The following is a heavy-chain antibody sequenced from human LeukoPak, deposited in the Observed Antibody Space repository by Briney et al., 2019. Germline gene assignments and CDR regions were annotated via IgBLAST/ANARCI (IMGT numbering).Heavy chain of an antibody. CDR2: FDPEDGET. V-gene: IGHV1-24*01. J-gene: IGHJ5*02. Sequence: ASVKVSCKVSGYTLTELSMHWVRQAPGKGLEWMGGFDPEDGETIYAQKFQGRVTMTEDTSTDTAYMELSSLRSEDTAVYYCARWSWNYVGSNPWGQGTLVTVSS. CDR1: GYTLTELS. CDR3: ARWSWNYVGSNP. D-gene: IGHD1-7*01.